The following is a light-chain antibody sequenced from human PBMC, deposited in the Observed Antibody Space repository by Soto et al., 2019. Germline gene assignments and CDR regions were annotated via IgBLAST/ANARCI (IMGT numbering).Light chain of an antibody. V-gene: IGKV1-5*01. CDR1: QTISSW. Sequence: DIQLPQSPSFLPASVGDRVTIACRASQTISSWLAWYQQKPGKAPKLLIYDASSLESGVPSRFSGSGSGTEFTLTISSLQPDDFATYYCQQYNSYWTFGQGTKV. J-gene: IGKJ1*01. CDR2: DAS. CDR3: QQYNSYWT.